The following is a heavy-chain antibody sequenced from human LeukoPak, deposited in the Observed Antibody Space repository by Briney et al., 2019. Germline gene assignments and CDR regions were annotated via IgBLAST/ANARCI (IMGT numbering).Heavy chain of an antibody. CDR2: IYYSGST. CDR1: GGSISSYY. V-gene: IGHV4-59*01. D-gene: IGHD6-13*01. CDR3: ARGGNRIAAAGLDY. Sequence: SETLSLTCTVSGGSISSYYWTWIRQPPGKGLEWIGYIYYSGSTNYKPSLKSRVTISLDPAKNQFSLKLSSVTAADTAVYYCARGGNRIAAAGLDYWGQGTLVTVSS. J-gene: IGHJ4*02.